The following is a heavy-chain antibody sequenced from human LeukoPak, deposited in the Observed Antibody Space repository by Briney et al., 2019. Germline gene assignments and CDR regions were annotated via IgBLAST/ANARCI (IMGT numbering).Heavy chain of an antibody. CDR2: INHSGST. Sequence: SETLPLTCAVYGGSFSGYYWNWIRQPPGKGLEWIGEINHSGSTNYNLSLKSRVTISVDTSKNQFSLKLTSVTAADTAVYYCARGYCSGGSCYPLKSIYYYYMDVWGKGTTVTFSS. CDR3: ARGYCSGGSCYPLKSIYYYYMDV. D-gene: IGHD2-15*01. V-gene: IGHV4-34*01. CDR1: GGSFSGYY. J-gene: IGHJ6*03.